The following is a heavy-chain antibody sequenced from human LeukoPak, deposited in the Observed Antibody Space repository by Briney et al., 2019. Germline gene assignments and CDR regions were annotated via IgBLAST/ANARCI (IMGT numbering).Heavy chain of an antibody. CDR1: GFTFSNSV. D-gene: IGHD3-9*01. CDR3: ARASGGMYYDMATGSYYYYYMDV. J-gene: IGHJ6*03. Sequence: GGSLRLSCAASGFTFSNSVMNWVRLAPGKGLEWVSSISTSGHISYADSVRGRFIISRDNAKNSLYLQMNSLRAEDTALYYCARASGGMYYDMATGSYYYYYMDVWGKGTTVTISS. CDR2: ISTSGHI. V-gene: IGHV3-69-1*01.